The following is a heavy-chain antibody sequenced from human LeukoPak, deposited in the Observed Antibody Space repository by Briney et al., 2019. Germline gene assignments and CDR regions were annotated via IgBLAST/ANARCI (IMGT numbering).Heavy chain of an antibody. J-gene: IGHJ1*01. CDR2: FDPEDGET. Sequence: ASVKVSCKVSGYTLTELSMHWVRQAPGKGLEWMGGFDPEDGETIYAQKFQGRVTMTEDTSTDTAYMELSSLRSEDTAVYYCATDPFGYVSTTSRPPLPKWGPGTLVTVSS. D-gene: IGHD2-2*03. V-gene: IGHV1-24*01. CDR3: ATDPFGYVSTTSRPPLPK. CDR1: GYTLTELS.